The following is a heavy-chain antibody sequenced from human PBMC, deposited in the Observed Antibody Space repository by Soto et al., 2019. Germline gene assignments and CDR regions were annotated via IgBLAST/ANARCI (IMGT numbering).Heavy chain of an antibody. CDR1: GFTFRDYA. CDR2: ISSDATNK. Sequence: QVQLVESGGGVVQPGRSLRLSCAASGFTFRDYAMHWVRQAPGKGLEWVTLISSDATNKYLADSVKGRFTISRDNSKNTLYLQMNSLRVEDTGLYYCARQGIAARKYYSAYLDVWGQGTTVIV. D-gene: IGHD6-25*01. V-gene: IGHV3-30-3*01. J-gene: IGHJ6*02. CDR3: ARQGIAARKYYSAYLDV.